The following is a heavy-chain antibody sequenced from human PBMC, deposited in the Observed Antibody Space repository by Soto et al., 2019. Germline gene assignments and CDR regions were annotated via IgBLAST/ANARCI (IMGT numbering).Heavy chain of an antibody. CDR1: GFTFSTYS. Sequence: EVQLVESGGGLVQPGGSLRLSCAASGFTFSTYSMNWVRQAPGKGLEWISYITTSSSTIYYADSVKGRFTISRDNAKNSLYLQMNSLRVEDTAVYYGARRAVWGQGTTVTVS. V-gene: IGHV3-48*01. CDR2: ITTSSSTI. J-gene: IGHJ6*02. CDR3: ARRAV.